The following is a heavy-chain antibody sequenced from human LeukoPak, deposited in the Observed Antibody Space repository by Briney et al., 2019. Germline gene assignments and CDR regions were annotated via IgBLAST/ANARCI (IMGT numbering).Heavy chain of an antibody. J-gene: IGHJ4*02. CDR3: AKQRTYDSPLGY. V-gene: IGHV3-23*01. CDR1: GFTFDDYG. D-gene: IGHD3-9*01. Sequence: GGSLRLSCAASGFTFDDYGMSWVRQAPGKGLEWVSAISGSGGSTYYADSVKGRFTISRDNSKNTLYLQMNSLRAEDTAVYYCAKQRTYDSPLGYWGQGTLVTVSS. CDR2: ISGSGGST.